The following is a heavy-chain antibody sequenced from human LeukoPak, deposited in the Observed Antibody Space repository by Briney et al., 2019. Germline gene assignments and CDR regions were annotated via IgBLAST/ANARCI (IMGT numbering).Heavy chain of an antibody. CDR3: AKIRFYYYSSFDYWYFDL. CDR1: GFPFSSYA. V-gene: IGHV3-23*01. J-gene: IGHJ2*01. D-gene: IGHD3-22*01. Sequence: GGSLRLSCAASGFPFSSYAMGWVRQAPRKGLEWVSAITASSGGTYYADSVKGRFTISRDNSKNTLYLQSNSLRAEDAAIYYCAKIRFYYYSSFDYWYFDLWGRGTLVTVSS. CDR2: ITASSGGT.